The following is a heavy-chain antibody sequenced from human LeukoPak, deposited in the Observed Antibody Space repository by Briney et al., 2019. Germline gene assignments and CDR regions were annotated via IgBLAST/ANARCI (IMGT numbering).Heavy chain of an antibody. J-gene: IGHJ4*02. V-gene: IGHV3-23*01. CDR3: ARVVMGRDSSGYPDAFDY. Sequence: PGGSLRLSCAASRFTFSSYSMSWVRQAPGKGLEWVSAISGSGGSTYYADSVKGRFTISRDNSKNTLYLQMNSLRAEDTAVYYCARVVMGRDSSGYPDAFDYWGQGTLVTVSS. CDR2: ISGSGGST. D-gene: IGHD3-22*01. CDR1: RFTFSSYS.